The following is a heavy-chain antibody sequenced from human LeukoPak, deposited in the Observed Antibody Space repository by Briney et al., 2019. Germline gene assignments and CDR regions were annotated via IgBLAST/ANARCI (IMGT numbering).Heavy chain of an antibody. J-gene: IGHJ4*02. CDR1: GGSISNNDYY. D-gene: IGHD3-22*01. CDR2: IYYSGST. Sequence: SETLSLTCTVSGGSISNNDYYWGWIRQPPGKGLEWIGSIYYSGSTYYNPSLKSRVTISVDTSKNQFSLKLSSVTAADTAVYYCARHRHYYDSSGLFDYWGQGTLVTVSS. CDR3: ARHRHYYDSSGLFDY. V-gene: IGHV4-39*01.